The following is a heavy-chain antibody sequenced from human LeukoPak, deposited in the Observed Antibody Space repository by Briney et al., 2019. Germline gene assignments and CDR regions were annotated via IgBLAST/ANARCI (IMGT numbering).Heavy chain of an antibody. CDR1: GFTFSSYW. J-gene: IGHJ4*02. Sequence: GGSLRLSCAASGFTFSSYWMNWARQAPGKGLEWVASINHNGNVNYYADSVKGRFTISRDNSKNTLYLQMNSLRAEDTAVYHCAGDGSGYDEGPIDYWGQGTLVTVSS. V-gene: IGHV3-7*01. CDR3: AGDGSGYDEGPIDY. D-gene: IGHD5-12*01. CDR2: INHNGNVN.